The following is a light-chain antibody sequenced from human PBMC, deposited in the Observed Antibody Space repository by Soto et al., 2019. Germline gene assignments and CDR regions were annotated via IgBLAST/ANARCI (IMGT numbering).Light chain of an antibody. Sequence: QSVLTQPASVSGSPGQSITISCTGTSSDVGGYNYVSWYQQHPGKAPKLMIYEVSNRPSGVSNRFSGSKSGNTASLTISGPQAEVEADYYCSSYTSSSTLVFGTGTKVPS. V-gene: IGLV2-14*01. CDR3: SSYTSSSTLV. CDR2: EVS. CDR1: SSDVGGYNY. J-gene: IGLJ1*01.